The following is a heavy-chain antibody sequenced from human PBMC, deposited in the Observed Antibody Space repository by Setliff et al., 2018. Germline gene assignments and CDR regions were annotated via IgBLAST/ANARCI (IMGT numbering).Heavy chain of an antibody. CDR1: GGSISSYY. V-gene: IGHV4-4*08. CDR2: IYTSGST. Sequence: PSETLSLTCTVSGGSISSYYWSWIRQPPGKGLEWIGYIYTSGSTNYNPSLKSRVTLSVDTSKNQFSLKLSSVTAADTAVYYCARVLTGEYYYYYYMDVWGKGTTVTVSS. CDR3: ARVLTGEYYYYYYMDV. D-gene: IGHD7-27*01. J-gene: IGHJ6*03.